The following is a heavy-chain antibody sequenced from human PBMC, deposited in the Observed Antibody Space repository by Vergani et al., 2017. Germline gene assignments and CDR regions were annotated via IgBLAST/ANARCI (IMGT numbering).Heavy chain of an antibody. V-gene: IGHV3-23*01. CDR1: GFTFSSYA. CDR2: ISGSGGNT. Sequence: EVQLLESGGGLVQPGGSLRLSCAASGFTFSSYAMSWVRQAPGKGLEWVSGISGSGGNTYYANSVKGRFTISRDNSKNTLYLQMNSLRADDTAVYYCAKGVYCSSASCYEGRAYYYGMAVWGQGSTVTFSS. D-gene: IGHD2-2*01. CDR3: AKGVYCSSASCYEGRAYYYGMAV. J-gene: IGHJ6*02.